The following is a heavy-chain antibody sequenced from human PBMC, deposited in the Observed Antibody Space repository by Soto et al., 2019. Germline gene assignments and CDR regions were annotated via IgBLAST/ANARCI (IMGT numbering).Heavy chain of an antibody. CDR3: AREYYGLLTGYYTDY. Sequence: EVQLVESGGDLVQRGGSLRLSCAASGFPFSSYWMHWVRHTPGKGLDWVARISGDGVTTYYADSVTGRFTVSRDNAKNPLSLQISGLSAEDTAVYYCAREYYGLLTGYYTDYWGQGTLVSVSS. CDR1: GFPFSSYW. CDR2: ISGDGVTT. J-gene: IGHJ4*02. D-gene: IGHD3-9*01. V-gene: IGHV3-74*01.